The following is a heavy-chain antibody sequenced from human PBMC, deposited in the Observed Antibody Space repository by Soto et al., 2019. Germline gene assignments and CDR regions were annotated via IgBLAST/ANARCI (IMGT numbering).Heavy chain of an antibody. CDR1: GLTFRSYW. CDR2: INTDGSVA. D-gene: IGHD2-21*01. Sequence: EVQLVESGGGLVQPGESLRLSCAASGLTFRSYWMHWVRQAPGKGLVWVSRINTDGSVAMYVDSVKGRFTISRDNAKNTLYLPRNSLGAEDRAVYYGVRDMQLWRLDSWGQGTRFTVSS. V-gene: IGHV3-74*03. CDR3: VRDMQLWRLDS. J-gene: IGHJ4*02.